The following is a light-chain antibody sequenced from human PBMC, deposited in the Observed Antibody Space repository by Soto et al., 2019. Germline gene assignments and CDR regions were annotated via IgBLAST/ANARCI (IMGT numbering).Light chain of an antibody. J-gene: IGLJ1*01. CDR3: FSFATAGTHV. V-gene: IGLV2-14*03. CDR1: SSDIGAYDY. Sequence: SALTQPGSRSGTPGQSITTSCTGTSSDIGAYDYVSWFQQHPGKAPKLRISEASNRPSGVSNRFSGYKSGNTAYPTISVLQVEDEAESVCFSFATAGTHVFGTGTKVTVL. CDR2: EAS.